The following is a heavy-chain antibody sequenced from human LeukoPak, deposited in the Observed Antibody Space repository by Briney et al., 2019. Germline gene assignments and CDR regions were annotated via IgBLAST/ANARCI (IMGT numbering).Heavy chain of an antibody. D-gene: IGHD1-26*01. CDR2: ISWDGNKV. V-gene: IGHV3-9*01. Sequence: GGSLVLSCVFSGFIFDDYAMHWVRPGPGKALEWVSVISWDGNKVAYADSVKGRFTISRDNAKNSLYLQMTSLRPEDTAFYYCAKDRPVATTLHHFDHWGLGTLVTVSS. CDR1: GFIFDDYA. CDR3: AKDRPVATTLHHFDH. J-gene: IGHJ4*02.